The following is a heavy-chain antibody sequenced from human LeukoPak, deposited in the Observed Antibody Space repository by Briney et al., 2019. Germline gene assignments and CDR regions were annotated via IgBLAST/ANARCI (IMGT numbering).Heavy chain of an antibody. CDR2: IYYSGST. V-gene: IGHV4-39*01. Sequence: SETLSLTCTVSGGSISSPSYYWGWIRQPPGKGLEWIGSIYYSGSTYYNPSLKTRVTIPVDTSKNQFSLKLSSVTAADTAVYYCARHEQWLGSLDPWGQGTLVTVSS. J-gene: IGHJ5*02. D-gene: IGHD6-19*01. CDR1: GGSISSPSYY. CDR3: ARHEQWLGSLDP.